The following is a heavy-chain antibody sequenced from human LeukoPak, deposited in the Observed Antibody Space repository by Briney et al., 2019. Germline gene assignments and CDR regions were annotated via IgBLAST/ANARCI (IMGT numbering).Heavy chain of an antibody. V-gene: IGHV3-49*04. J-gene: IGHJ5*02. CDR3: TRALFGGCSGGSCFSGWFDP. CDR2: IRSKAYGGTT. D-gene: IGHD2-15*01. Sequence: GGSLRLSCTVSGFTFGDYAMSWVRQAPGKGLEWVGFIRSKAYGGTTEYAASVKGRFTISRDDSKSIAYLQMHSLKTEDTAVSECTRALFGGCSGGSCFSGWFDPWGQGTLVTVSS. CDR1: GFTFGDYA.